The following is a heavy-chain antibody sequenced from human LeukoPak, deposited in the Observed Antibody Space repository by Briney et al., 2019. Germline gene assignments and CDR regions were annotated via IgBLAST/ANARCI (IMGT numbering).Heavy chain of an antibody. CDR3: ARGVEYSSSSGLGY. CDR2: IYYSGST. V-gene: IGHV4-59*01. CDR1: CGSISSYY. Sequence: KSSETLSLTCTVSCGSISSYYWSWIRQPPGKGLEWIGYIYYSGSTNYNPSLKSRVTISVDTSKNQFSLKLSSVTAADTALYYCARGVEYSSSSGLGYWGQRTLVTVSS. D-gene: IGHD6-6*01. J-gene: IGHJ4*02.